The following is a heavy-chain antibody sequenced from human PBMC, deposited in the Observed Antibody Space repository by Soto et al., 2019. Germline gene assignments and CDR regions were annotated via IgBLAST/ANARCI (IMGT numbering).Heavy chain of an antibody. CDR1: GGTFSSYA. V-gene: IGHV1-69*06. J-gene: IGHJ4*02. CDR3: PSHYYDSSGYYNYMNDY. Sequence: SVKVSCKASGGTFSSYAISWVRQAPGQGLEWMGGIIPIFGTANYAQKFQGRVTITADKSTSTAYMEVSSLRSEDTAVYYCPSHYYDSSGYYNYMNDYWGQRNLVTVSS. D-gene: IGHD3-22*01. CDR2: IIPIFGTA.